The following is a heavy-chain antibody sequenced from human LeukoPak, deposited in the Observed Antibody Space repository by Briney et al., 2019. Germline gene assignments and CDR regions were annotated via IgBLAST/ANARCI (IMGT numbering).Heavy chain of an antibody. D-gene: IGHD4-17*01. CDR2: MNPNSGNT. CDR1: GYTFTSYD. V-gene: IGHV1-8*03. J-gene: IGHJ4*02. Sequence: ASVKVSCKASGYTFTSYDINWVRQATGHRLEWMGWMNPNSGNTGYAQKFQGRVTITRNTSISTAYMELSSLRSEDTAVYYCARAGGPAVTTYYFDYWGQGTLVTVSS. CDR3: ARAGGPAVTTYYFDY.